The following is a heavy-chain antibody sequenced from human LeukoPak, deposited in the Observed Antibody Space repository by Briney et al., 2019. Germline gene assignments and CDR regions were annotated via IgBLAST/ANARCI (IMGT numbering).Heavy chain of an antibody. Sequence: SQTLSLTCTVSGGSISSGSYYWSWIRQPPGKGLEWIGYIYYSGSTNYNPSLKSRVTISVDTSKNQFSLKLSSVTAADTAVYYCARDHYDSSGLDAFDIWGQGTMVTVSS. D-gene: IGHD3-22*01. CDR1: GGSISSGSYY. CDR2: IYYSGST. J-gene: IGHJ3*02. CDR3: ARDHYDSSGLDAFDI. V-gene: IGHV4-61*01.